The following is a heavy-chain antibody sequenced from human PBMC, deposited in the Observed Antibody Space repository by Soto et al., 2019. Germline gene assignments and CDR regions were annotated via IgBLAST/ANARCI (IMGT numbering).Heavy chain of an antibody. CDR1: GGSISSYY. CDR2: IYYSGST. J-gene: IGHJ5*02. D-gene: IGHD2-2*01. CDR3: ARIIWASRGSRFDP. Sequence: PSETLSLTCTVSGGSISSYYWSWIRQPPGKGLEWIGYIYYSGSTNYNPSLKSRVTISVDTSKNQFSLKLSSVTAADTAVYYCARIIWASRGSRFDPWGQGTLVTVSS. V-gene: IGHV4-59*01.